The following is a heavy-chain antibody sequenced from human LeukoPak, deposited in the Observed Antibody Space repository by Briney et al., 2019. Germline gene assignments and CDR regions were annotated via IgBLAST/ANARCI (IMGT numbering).Heavy chain of an antibody. CDR3: ARLSSAVTAPFDG. D-gene: IGHD4-17*01. J-gene: IGHJ4*02. V-gene: IGHV5-51*01. CDR2: IYPGDSDT. Sequence: GESLKISCKGSGYSFTSYWIGWVRQMPGKGLEWMGIIYPGDSDTRYSPSFQGQVTISADKSISTAYLQWSSLKASDSALDYWARLSSAVTAPFDGWGQGTLVTVSS. CDR1: GYSFTSYW.